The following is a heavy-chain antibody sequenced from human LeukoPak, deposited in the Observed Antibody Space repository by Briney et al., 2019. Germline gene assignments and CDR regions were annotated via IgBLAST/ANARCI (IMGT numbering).Heavy chain of an antibody. Sequence: GGSLRLSCAASGFTFSNYWMHWVRQAPGKGLEWVANIKQDGSEKYYVDSVKGRFTISRDNAKNSLYLQMNSLRAEDTAVYYCARDFTGLLPPSYYFDYWGQGTLVTVSS. CDR3: ARDFTGLLPPSYYFDY. CDR2: IKQDGSEK. J-gene: IGHJ4*02. V-gene: IGHV3-7*01. CDR1: GFTFSNYW. D-gene: IGHD2-15*01.